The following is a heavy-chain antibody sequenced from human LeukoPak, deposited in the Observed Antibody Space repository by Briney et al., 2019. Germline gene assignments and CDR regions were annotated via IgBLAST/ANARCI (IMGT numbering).Heavy chain of an antibody. J-gene: IGHJ4*02. CDR2: LSYDGSEK. CDR3: AKSRSGWYGGFDY. CDR1: GFTFSSNA. V-gene: IGHV3-30*18. D-gene: IGHD6-19*01. Sequence: GRSLRLSCAASGFTFSSNAMHWVRQAPGKGLEWVAVLSYDGSEKYFADSVKGRYTISRDNSKNTLYLQMNSLRVEDTAVYYCAKSRSGWYGGFDYWGQGTLVTVSS.